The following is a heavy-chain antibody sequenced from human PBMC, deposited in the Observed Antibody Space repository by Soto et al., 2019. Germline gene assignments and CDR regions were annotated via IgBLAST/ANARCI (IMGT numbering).Heavy chain of an antibody. CDR2: IIPILGIA. CDR1: GGTFSSYT. J-gene: IGHJ4*02. Sequence: QVQLVQSGAEVKKPGSSVKVSCKASGGTFSSYTISWVRQAPGQGLEWMGRIIPILGIANYAQKFQGRVTMTADKSTSTAYMELSSLRSEDTAVYYCARPPDGGNSPYFDYWGQGTLVTVSS. V-gene: IGHV1-69*02. CDR3: ARPPDGGNSPYFDY. D-gene: IGHD2-21*02.